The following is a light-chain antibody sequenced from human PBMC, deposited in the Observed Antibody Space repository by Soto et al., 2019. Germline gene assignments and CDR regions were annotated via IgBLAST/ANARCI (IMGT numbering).Light chain of an antibody. J-gene: IGKJ1*01. CDR1: QTISSW. V-gene: IGKV1-5*03. Sequence: DIQMTQSPSTLSGSVGDRVTITCRASQTISSWLAWYQQKPGKAPKLLIYKASTVKSGVPSRLSGSGSGTEITLTISSLQPDDFATYYCQHFNSYSEAFGQGTKVDI. CDR3: QHFNSYSEA. CDR2: KAS.